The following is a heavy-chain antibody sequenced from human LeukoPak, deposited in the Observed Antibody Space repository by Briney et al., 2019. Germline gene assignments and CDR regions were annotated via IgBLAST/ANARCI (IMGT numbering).Heavy chain of an antibody. J-gene: IGHJ6*03. CDR3: AKDALDSSAYYYYYMDV. CDR2: IRYDGSNK. Sequence: GGSLRLSCAASGFTFSSYGMHWVRQAPGKGLEWVAFIRYDGSNKYYADSVKGRFTISRDNSKNTLYLQMNSLRAEDTAVYYCAKDALDSSAYYYYYMDVWGKGTTVTVSS. D-gene: IGHD6-6*01. CDR1: GFTFSSYG. V-gene: IGHV3-30*02.